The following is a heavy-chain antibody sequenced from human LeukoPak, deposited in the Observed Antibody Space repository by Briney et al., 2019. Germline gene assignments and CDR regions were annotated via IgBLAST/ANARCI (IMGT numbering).Heavy chain of an antibody. D-gene: IGHD3-22*01. CDR2: INAGNGNT. V-gene: IGHV1-3*01. CDR3: ARVRDYYDSSGYYQGGYFDY. J-gene: IGHJ4*02. Sequence: APVKVSCKASGYTFTSYSVHWVRQAPGQRLEWMGWINAGNGNTKYSQKFQGRVTITRDTSANTAYMELSSLTSEDTAVYYCARVRDYYDSSGYYQGGYFDYWGQGTLVTVSS. CDR1: GYTFTSYS.